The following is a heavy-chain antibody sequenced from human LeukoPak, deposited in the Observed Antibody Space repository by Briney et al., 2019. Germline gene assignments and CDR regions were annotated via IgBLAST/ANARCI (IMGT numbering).Heavy chain of an antibody. J-gene: IGHJ5*02. CDR1: GFTVRSNY. Sequence: GGSLRLSCAASGFTVRSNYMSWVRQAPGKGLEWVSVIYSGGSTYYADSVKGRFTISRDNSKNTLYLQMNSLRAEDTAVYYCARGKGVATYNWFDPWGQGTLVTVSS. D-gene: IGHD3-3*01. CDR3: ARGKGVATYNWFDP. CDR2: IYSGGST. V-gene: IGHV3-66*01.